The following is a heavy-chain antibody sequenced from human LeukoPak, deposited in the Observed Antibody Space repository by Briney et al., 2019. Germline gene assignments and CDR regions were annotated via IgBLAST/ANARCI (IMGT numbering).Heavy chain of an antibody. CDR2: IYTSGST. V-gene: IGHV4-4*07. Sequence: SETLSLTCTVSGGSISSYYWSWIRQPAGKGLEWIGRIYTSGSTNYNPSLKSRVTMSVDTSKNQFSLKLSSVTAADTAVYYCARVFPPRRDFWVFDIWGQGTMVTVSS. J-gene: IGHJ3*02. CDR3: ARVFPPRRDFWVFDI. CDR1: GGSISSYY. D-gene: IGHD3-3*01.